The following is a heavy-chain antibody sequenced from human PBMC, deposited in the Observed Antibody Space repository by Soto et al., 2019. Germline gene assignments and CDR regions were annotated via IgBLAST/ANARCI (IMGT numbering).Heavy chain of an antibody. CDR1: GFTFSSYA. J-gene: IGHJ4*02. D-gene: IGHD2-2*01. Sequence: QVQLVESGGGVVQPGRSLRLSCAASGFTFSSYAMHWVRQAPGKGLEWVAVISYDVSNKYYADSVKGRFTISRDNSKNTLYLQMNSLRAEDTAVYYCARGPSSLTRFDYWGQGTLVTVSS. CDR2: ISYDVSNK. CDR3: ARGPSSLTRFDY. V-gene: IGHV3-30-3*01.